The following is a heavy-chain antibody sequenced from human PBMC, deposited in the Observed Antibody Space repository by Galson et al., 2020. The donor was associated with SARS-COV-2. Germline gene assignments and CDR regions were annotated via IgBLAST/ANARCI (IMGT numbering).Heavy chain of an antibody. Sequence: GGSLRLSCAASGFTFDDYAMHWVRQAPGKGLEWVSGISWNSGSIGYADSVKGRFTISRDNAKNSLYLQMNSLRAEDTALYYCAKDKGYDSSGWAFDYWGQGTLVTVSS. D-gene: IGHD3-22*01. V-gene: IGHV3-9*01. CDR3: AKDKGYDSSGWAFDY. CDR2: ISWNSGSI. CDR1: GFTFDDYA. J-gene: IGHJ4*02.